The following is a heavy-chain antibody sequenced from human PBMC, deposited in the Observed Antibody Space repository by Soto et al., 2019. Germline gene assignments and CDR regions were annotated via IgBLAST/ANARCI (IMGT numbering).Heavy chain of an antibody. J-gene: IGHJ4*02. CDR2: IIPILGIA. CDR3: ARAELGTPEDSGYDPEYPGPTRTTNDY. Sequence: ASVKVSCKASGGTFSSYTISWVRQAPGQGLEWMGRIIPILGIANYAQKFQGRVTITADKSTSTAYMELSSLRSEDTAVYYCARAELGTPEDSGYDPEYPGPTRTTNDYWGQGTLVTVSS. V-gene: IGHV1-69*02. D-gene: IGHD5-12*01. CDR1: GGTFSSYT.